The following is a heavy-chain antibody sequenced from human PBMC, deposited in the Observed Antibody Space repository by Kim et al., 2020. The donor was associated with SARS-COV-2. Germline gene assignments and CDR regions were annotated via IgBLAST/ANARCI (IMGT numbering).Heavy chain of an antibody. V-gene: IGHV3-23*01. CDR2: ISGSGGST. CDR1: GFTFSSYA. Sequence: GGSLRLSCAASGFTFSSYAMSWVRQAPGKGLEWVSAISGSGGSTYYADSVKGRFTISRDNSKNTLYLQMNSLRAEDTAVYYCAKDVGYSSGWYSLGGFDYWGQGTLVTVSS. D-gene: IGHD6-19*01. J-gene: IGHJ4*02. CDR3: AKDVGYSSGWYSLGGFDY.